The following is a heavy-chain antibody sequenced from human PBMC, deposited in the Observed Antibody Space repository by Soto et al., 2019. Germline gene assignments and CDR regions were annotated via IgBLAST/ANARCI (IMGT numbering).Heavy chain of an antibody. CDR1: GYTFTSYG. D-gene: IGHD5-12*01. CDR2: INTYNGNI. J-gene: IGHJ4*02. V-gene: IGHV1-18*01. Sequence: QVQLVQSGAEVKKPGASVKVSCKVSGYTFTSYGISWVRQAPGQGLEWMGWINTYNGNINYAQKPQGRVTMTTDTSTTPAHVELRSLRSYDPALYYCARERRGYKSFDCWGQGTLVTLSS. CDR3: ARERRGYKSFDC.